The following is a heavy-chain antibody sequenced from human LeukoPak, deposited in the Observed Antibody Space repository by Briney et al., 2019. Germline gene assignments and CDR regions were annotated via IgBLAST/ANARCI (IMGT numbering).Heavy chain of an antibody. D-gene: IGHD4-11*01. V-gene: IGHV3-30*03. Sequence: GGSLRLSCAASGFTFSPYAMHWVRQAPGKGLEWVALISSDGSNKYYADSVKGRFTISRDNSKNTLYLQMNSLRAEDTAVYYCARGTVTNPDSWDQGTLVTVSS. CDR1: GFTFSPYA. CDR2: ISSDGSNK. CDR3: ARGTVTNPDS. J-gene: IGHJ4*02.